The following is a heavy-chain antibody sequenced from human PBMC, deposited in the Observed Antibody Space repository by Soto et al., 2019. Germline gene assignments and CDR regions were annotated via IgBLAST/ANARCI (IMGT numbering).Heavy chain of an antibody. CDR3: ARWPRIFGVPEASLDH. V-gene: IGHV3-23*01. CDR1: GFTFSTYA. CDR2: SRASGGST. Sequence: LGRSCAASGFTFSTYAMSWVRRAPGKGLEWVASSRASGGSTYYGDSVNGRFTISRDNSKNTVGLQMNSLRDEGTAVYFCARWPRIFGVPEASLDHWAQGTQVAVSS. J-gene: IGHJ4*02. D-gene: IGHD3-3*01.